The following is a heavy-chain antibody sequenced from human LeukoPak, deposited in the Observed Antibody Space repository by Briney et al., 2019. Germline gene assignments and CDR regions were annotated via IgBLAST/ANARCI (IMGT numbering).Heavy chain of an antibody. J-gene: IGHJ4*02. CDR3: AKAQFGSGSFYNEGFDS. V-gene: IGHV3-9*01. Sequence: GGSLRLSCAASGFTFSSYAMSWVRQAPGKGLEWVSGISWESNSIDYAASVKGRFTISRDNAKNSLYLQMNSLRPEDTALYYCAKAQFGSGSFYNEGFDSWGQGTLVTVSS. CDR2: ISWESNSI. CDR1: GFTFSSYA. D-gene: IGHD3-10*01.